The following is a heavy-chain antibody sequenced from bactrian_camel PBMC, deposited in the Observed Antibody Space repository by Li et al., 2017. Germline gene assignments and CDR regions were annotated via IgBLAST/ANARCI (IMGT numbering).Heavy chain of an antibody. V-gene: IGHV3S1*01. CDR1: RYSYDTYC. CDR2: MYSADGSQ. Sequence: HVQLVESGGGSVQTGWSLRLSCAGPRYSYDTYCMAWFRQASGKEREVVAMMYSADGSQYLADSVKGRFTISKDGAANTLVLQMNDLKPEDTGMYSCAADRDVNVPPSLVLDSSRFHNWGQGTQVTVS. CDR3: AADRDVNVPPSLVLDSSRFHN. J-gene: IGHJ4*01.